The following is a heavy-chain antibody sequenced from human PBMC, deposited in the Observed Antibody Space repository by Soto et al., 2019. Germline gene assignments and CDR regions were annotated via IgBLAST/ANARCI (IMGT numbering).Heavy chain of an antibody. D-gene: IGHD3-22*01. V-gene: IGHV3-30-3*01. CDR3: ARVVVVIPPGYYYAMDV. Sequence: PGGSLRLSCSASGFTYSTYTMHWVRQAPGKGLEWVAVISYDGNNKFYADSVKGRFTISRDNGKNSLFLQMNSLRDEDTAVYYCARVVVVIPPGYYYAMDVWGQGTTVTVS. J-gene: IGHJ6*02. CDR1: GFTYSTYT. CDR2: ISYDGNNK.